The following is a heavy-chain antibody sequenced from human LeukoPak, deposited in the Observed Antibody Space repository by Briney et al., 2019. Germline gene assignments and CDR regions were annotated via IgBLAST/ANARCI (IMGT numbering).Heavy chain of an antibody. J-gene: IGHJ3*02. V-gene: IGHV4-59*01. CDR1: GGSISSYY. CDR3: ARYFDWPWAFDI. D-gene: IGHD3-9*01. Sequence: PSETLSHTCTVSGGSISSYYWSWIRQPPGKGLEWIGYINYSGSTNYNPSLKSRVTISLDTSKSQFSLKLTSVTAADTAVFYCARYFDWPWAFDIWGLGTMVTVSS. CDR2: INYSGST.